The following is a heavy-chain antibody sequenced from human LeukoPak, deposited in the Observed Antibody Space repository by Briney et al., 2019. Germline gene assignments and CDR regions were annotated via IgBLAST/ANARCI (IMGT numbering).Heavy chain of an antibody. V-gene: IGHV4-39*01. D-gene: IGHD4-17*01. CDR3: ARRTHIYGDYAPGSVY. CDR2: IYYSGST. Sequence: PSETLSLTCTVSGGSISSSSYYWGWIRQPPGKGLEWTGSIYYSGSTYYNPSLKSRVTISVDTSKNQFSLKLSSVTAADTAVYYCARRTHIYGDYAPGSVYWGQGTLVTVSS. J-gene: IGHJ4*02. CDR1: GGSISSSSYY.